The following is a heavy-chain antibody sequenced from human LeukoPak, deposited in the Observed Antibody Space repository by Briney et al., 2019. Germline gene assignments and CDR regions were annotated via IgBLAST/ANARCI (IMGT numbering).Heavy chain of an antibody. J-gene: IGHJ4*02. V-gene: IGHV3-30*02. CDR1: GFTFSSYG. Sequence: GGSLRLSCAASGFTFSSYGMHWVRQAPGKGLEWVAFIRYDGSNKYYADSVKGRFTISRDNSKNTLYLQMNSLRAEDTAVYYCAKDSSLLRYFDWTLDYWGQGTLVTVSS. CDR3: AKDSSLLRYFDWTLDY. CDR2: IRYDGSNK. D-gene: IGHD3-9*01.